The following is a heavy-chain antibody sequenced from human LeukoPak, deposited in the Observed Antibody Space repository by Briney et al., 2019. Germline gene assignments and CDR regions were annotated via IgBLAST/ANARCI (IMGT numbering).Heavy chain of an antibody. CDR3: ASTTVLTGYYFDY. V-gene: IGHV4-59*08. CDR2: IYYSGST. J-gene: IGHJ4*02. D-gene: IGHD3-9*01. Sequence: SETLSLTCTVPGGSISSDYWSWIRQPPGKGLGWVGYIYYSGSTSYNPSLKSRVTISVDTSKNQFSLKLSSVTAADTAVYYCASTTVLTGYYFDYWGQGTLVTVSS. CDR1: GGSISSDY.